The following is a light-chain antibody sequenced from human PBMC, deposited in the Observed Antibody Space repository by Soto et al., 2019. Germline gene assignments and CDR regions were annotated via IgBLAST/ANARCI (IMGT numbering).Light chain of an antibody. CDR1: QSVSSN. CDR2: GAS. Sequence: EIVMTQSLATLSVSPGERATLSCRASQSVSSNLAWYQQKPGQAPRLLIYGASTRATGIPARFSGSGSGTEFTLTISSLQSEDCEVYYCQQYNNWPRTFGQGTKVEIK. J-gene: IGKJ1*01. V-gene: IGKV3-15*01. CDR3: QQYNNWPRT.